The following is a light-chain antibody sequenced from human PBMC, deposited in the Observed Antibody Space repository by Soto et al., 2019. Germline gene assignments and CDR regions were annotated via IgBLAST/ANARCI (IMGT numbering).Light chain of an antibody. CDR2: EGS. J-gene: IGLJ3*02. Sequence: QSALTQPASVSGSPGQSITISCTGTSSDVGSYNLVSWYQQHPGKAPKLMIYEGSKRPSGVSNRFSGSKSGNTASLTISGLQADDEANYYCCSYAGTSTFEGVFGGGTKVTVL. V-gene: IGLV2-23*03. CDR3: CSYAGTSTFEGV. CDR1: SSDVGSYNL.